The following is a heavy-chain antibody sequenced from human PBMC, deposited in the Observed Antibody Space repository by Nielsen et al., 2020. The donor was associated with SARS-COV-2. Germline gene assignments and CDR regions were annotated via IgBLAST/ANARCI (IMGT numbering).Heavy chain of an antibody. CDR1: GFSFSTYW. D-gene: IGHD5-18*01. Sequence: GESLKISCAASGFSFSTYWMHWVRQAPGKGLEWVAVISLDGSQKYPADSVKGRFTISRDNAKNTLYLQMNSLRAEDTAVYYCAKEGVDTQYYFDYWGQGNLVTVSS. V-gene: IGHV3-30*18. J-gene: IGHJ4*02. CDR2: ISLDGSQK. CDR3: AKEGVDTQYYFDY.